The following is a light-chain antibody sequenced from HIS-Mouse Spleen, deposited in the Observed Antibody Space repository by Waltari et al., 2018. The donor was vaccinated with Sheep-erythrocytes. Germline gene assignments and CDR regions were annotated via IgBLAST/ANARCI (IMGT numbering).Light chain of an antibody. CDR3: MIWHSSAWV. V-gene: IGLV5-45*02. Sequence: QAVLTQPSSLSASPGASASLTCTLRSGINVGTYRISWYQQKPGSPPQYLLRYKSDSDKQHGSGVPSRFSGSKDASANAGILLISGLQSEDEADYYCMIWHSSAWVFGGGTKLTVL. CDR1: SGINVGTYR. J-gene: IGLJ3*02. CDR2: YKSDSDK.